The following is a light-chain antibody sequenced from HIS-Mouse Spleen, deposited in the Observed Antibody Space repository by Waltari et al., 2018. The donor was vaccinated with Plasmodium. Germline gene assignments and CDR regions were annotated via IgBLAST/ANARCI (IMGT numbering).Light chain of an antibody. J-gene: IGKJ3*01. CDR3: QQYNNWSFT. CDR2: GAS. Sequence: EIVMTQSPATLSVSPGERATLSCRASQSVSSNVAWYQQKPGQAPRLLIYGASTRATGMPARVSGSGSGTEFTLTISSLQSEDFAVYYCQQYNNWSFTFGPGTKVDIK. CDR1: QSVSSN. V-gene: IGKV3-15*01.